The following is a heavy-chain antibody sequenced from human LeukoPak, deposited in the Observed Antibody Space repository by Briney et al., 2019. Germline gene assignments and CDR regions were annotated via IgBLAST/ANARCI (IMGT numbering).Heavy chain of an antibody. CDR3: ARGYNIGYCSSTSCYLFDY. CDR2: IIPIFGTA. V-gene: IGHV1-69*13. Sequence: SVKVSCKASGGTFSSYAISWVRQAPRQGLEWMGGIIPIFGTANYAQKFQGRVTITADESTSTAYMELSSLRSEDTAVYYCARGYNIGYCSSTSCYLFDYWGQGTLVTVSS. J-gene: IGHJ4*02. CDR1: GGTFSSYA. D-gene: IGHD2-2*01.